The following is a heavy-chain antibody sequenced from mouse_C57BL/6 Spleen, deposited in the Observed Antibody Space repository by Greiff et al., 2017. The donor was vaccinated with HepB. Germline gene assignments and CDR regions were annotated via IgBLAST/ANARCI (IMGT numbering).Heavy chain of an antibody. J-gene: IGHJ3*01. D-gene: IGHD2-4*01. CDR3: AGGDYGFAD. CDR1: GYTFTSYT. CDR2: INPSSGYT. Sequence: QVQLQQSGAELARPGASVKMSCKASGYTFTSYTMHWVKQRPGQGLEWIGYINPSSGYTKYNQKFKDKATLTADKSSSTAYMQLSSLTSEDSAVYYCAGGDYGFADWGKGTLVTVSA. V-gene: IGHV1-4*01.